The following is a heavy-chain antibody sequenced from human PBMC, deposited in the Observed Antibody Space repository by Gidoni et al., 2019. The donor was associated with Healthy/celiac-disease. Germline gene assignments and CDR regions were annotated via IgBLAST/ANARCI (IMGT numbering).Heavy chain of an antibody. D-gene: IGHD3-10*01. J-gene: IGHJ4*02. CDR3: ARGRLGETYVCDY. Sequence: EVQLVESGGGLVKPGGSLRLSCAAYGFTFSSYSMNWVRQAPGKGLGWVSSIRSSSSYIYYADSVKGRFTISRDNAKNSLYLQMNSLRAEDTAVYYCARGRLGETYVCDYWGQGTLVTVSS. CDR1: GFTFSSYS. CDR2: IRSSSSYI. V-gene: IGHV3-21*01.